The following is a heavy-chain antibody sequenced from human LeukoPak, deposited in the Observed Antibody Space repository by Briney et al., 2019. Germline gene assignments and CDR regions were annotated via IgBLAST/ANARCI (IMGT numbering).Heavy chain of an antibody. CDR1: GYTFTAYY. V-gene: IGHV1-2*02. J-gene: IGHJ5*02. CDR3: GRGNKSFDP. CDR2: INPNTGDT. Sequence: ASVMVSCKASGYTFTAYYVHWVRQAPGQGLEWIGWINPNTGDTNYAPKFQGRITMIKDTSTNSAYMELNKLTSDDTAVYYCGRGNKSFDPWGQGTLVTVSS.